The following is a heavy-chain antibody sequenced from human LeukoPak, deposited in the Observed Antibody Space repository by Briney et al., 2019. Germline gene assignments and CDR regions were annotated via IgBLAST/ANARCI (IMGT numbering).Heavy chain of an antibody. Sequence: SETLSLTCAVSGYSISSGYYWGWIRQPPGKGLEWIGSIYHSGSTYYNPSLKSRVTISVDTSKNQFSLKLSSVTAADTAVYHCARDRAAAGSVDYWGQGTLVTVSS. D-gene: IGHD6-13*01. V-gene: IGHV4-38-2*02. CDR3: ARDRAAAGSVDY. CDR2: IYHSGST. CDR1: GYSISSGYY. J-gene: IGHJ4*02.